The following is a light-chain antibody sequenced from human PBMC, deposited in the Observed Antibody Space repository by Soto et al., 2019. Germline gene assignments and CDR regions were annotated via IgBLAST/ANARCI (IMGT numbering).Light chain of an antibody. CDR3: LQYNNWPPAT. V-gene: IGKV3-15*01. J-gene: IGKJ5*01. CDR1: ESVNSY. Sequence: EILMTQSPATLSVSPGEGATPSCSATESVNSYLAWYQQKPAQAPRLLIYGAATRATGITARFSAGGSGTQFTLPISSLQSEDFAVYYCLQYNNWPPATYGQGTRLEIK. CDR2: GAA.